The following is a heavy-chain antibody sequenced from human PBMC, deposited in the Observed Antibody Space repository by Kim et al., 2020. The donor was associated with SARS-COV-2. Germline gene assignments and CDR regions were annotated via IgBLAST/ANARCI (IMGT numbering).Heavy chain of an antibody. J-gene: IGHJ4*02. Sequence: GGSLRLSCAASGFTFSNYALRCVRPSPWQGLEWVSTVTGSGGSTYYADSVKGRFTISRDNSKNTLYLQMNSLRADDTAIYYCAKGPTDIKTFDYWGQGTLVTVSS. CDR2: VTGSGGST. V-gene: IGHV3-23*01. CDR3: AKGPTDIKTFDY. CDR1: GFTFSNYA.